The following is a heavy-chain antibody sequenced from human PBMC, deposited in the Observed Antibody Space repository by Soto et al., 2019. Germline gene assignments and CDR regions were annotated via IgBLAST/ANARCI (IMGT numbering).Heavy chain of an antibody. CDR2: ISSSSSYI. Sequence: GGSLRLSCAASGFTFSSYSMSWVRQAPGKGLEWVSSISSSSSYIYYADSVKGRFTISRDNAKNSLYLQMNSLRAEDMAVYYCARGLIIAKAGYYNYYGMDVWGKGTTVTAPQ. CDR3: ARGLIIAKAGYYNYYGMDV. CDR1: GFTFSSYS. D-gene: IGHD6-13*01. V-gene: IGHV3-21*01. J-gene: IGHJ6*04.